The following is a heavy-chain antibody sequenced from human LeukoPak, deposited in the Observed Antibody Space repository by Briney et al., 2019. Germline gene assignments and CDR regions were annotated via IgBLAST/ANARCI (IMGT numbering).Heavy chain of an antibody. CDR3: ARGRTDVLLWFGESGENFDY. D-gene: IGHD3-10*01. V-gene: IGHV1-8*01. CDR2: MNPSSGNT. J-gene: IGHJ4*02. CDR1: GYTFTSYD. Sequence: GASVKVSCKASGYTFTSYDINWVRQATGQGLERMGWMNPSSGNTGYAQKFQGRVTMTRNTSISTAYMELSSLRSEDTAVYYCARGRTDVLLWFGESGENFDYWGQGTLVTVSS.